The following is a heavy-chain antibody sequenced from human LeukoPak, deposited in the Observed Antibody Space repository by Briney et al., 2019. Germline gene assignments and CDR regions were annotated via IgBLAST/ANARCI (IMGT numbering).Heavy chain of an antibody. D-gene: IGHD3-3*01. CDR1: GFTFSSYG. V-gene: IGHV3-30*02. Sequence: GGSLRLSCAASGFTFSSYGMHWVRQAPGKGLEWVAFIRYDGSNQYYADSVKGRFTISRDNSKNTLYLQMNSLRAEDTAVYYCAKERDFGVVIMIFGMDVWGKGTTVTVSS. CDR2: IRYDGSNQ. J-gene: IGHJ6*03. CDR3: AKERDFGVVIMIFGMDV.